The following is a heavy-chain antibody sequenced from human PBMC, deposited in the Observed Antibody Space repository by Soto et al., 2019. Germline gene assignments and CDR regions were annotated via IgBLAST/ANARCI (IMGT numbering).Heavy chain of an antibody. V-gene: IGHV1-18*01. CDR2: MSAHNGNT. J-gene: IGHJ4*02. CDR3: ARGRYGDY. D-gene: IGHD1-1*01. Sequence: QVHLVQSGAEVKKPGASVKVSCKGSGYAFTTYGITWVRQAPGQVLEWMGWMSAHNGNTNYAQKRQGRVTVTRDTSTSTAYMELRSLRSDDTAGYYCARGRYGDYWGQGALVTVSS. CDR1: GYAFTTYG.